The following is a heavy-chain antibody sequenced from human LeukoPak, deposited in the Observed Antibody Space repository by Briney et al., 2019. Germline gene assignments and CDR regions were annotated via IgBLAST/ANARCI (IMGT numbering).Heavy chain of an antibody. Sequence: SETLSLTCTVSGGSISSYYWSWIRHPPGKGLELIGYIYYSGSTNYNPSLKSRVTISVDTSKNQFSLKLSSVTAADTAVYYCARLYFDWPDWYFDLWGRGTLVTVSS. V-gene: IGHV4-59*01. CDR2: IYYSGST. CDR3: ARLYFDWPDWYFDL. CDR1: GGSISSYY. J-gene: IGHJ2*01. D-gene: IGHD3-9*01.